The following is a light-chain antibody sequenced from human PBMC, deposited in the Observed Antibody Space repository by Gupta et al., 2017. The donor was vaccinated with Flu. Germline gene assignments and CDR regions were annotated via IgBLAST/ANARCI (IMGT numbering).Light chain of an antibody. Sequence: DIQVTQSPSSLSASIGDRVTIACRASQSISNYLNWYQQKPGKAPKLLIYAASTLQSGVPSRFSGGGSGTDVTLTISSRQPEDFATYYCQQSYSTPPYTFGQGTKLEIK. J-gene: IGKJ2*01. CDR2: AAS. CDR1: QSISNY. CDR3: QQSYSTPPYT. V-gene: IGKV1-39*01.